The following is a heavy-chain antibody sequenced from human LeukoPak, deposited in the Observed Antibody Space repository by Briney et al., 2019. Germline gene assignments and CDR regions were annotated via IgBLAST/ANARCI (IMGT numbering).Heavy chain of an antibody. Sequence: SETLSLTCTVSGGSISSGDYYWSWIRQPPGKGLEWIGYIYYSGSTYYNPSLKSRVTISVDTSKNQFSLKLSSVTAADTAVYYCARAMIDGWFDPWGQGTLVTVSS. CDR2: IYYSGST. V-gene: IGHV4-30-4*01. CDR3: ARAMIDGWFDP. J-gene: IGHJ5*02. CDR1: GGSISSGDYY. D-gene: IGHD3-22*01.